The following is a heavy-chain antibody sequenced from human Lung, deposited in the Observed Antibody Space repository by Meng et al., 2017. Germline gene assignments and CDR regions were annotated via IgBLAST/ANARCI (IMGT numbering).Heavy chain of an antibody. CDR1: GGSIRGSY. J-gene: IGHJ4*02. Sequence: QVEQHQWGGGRLRPSENLSLTCAVYGGSIRGSYWSRIRQSPAKGLEWIGKINHGGSTNYNPSLESRVTISVDTPKNQFSLRLTSMTVADTAVYYCARERHSTIIRGVIDFWGQGALVTVSS. V-gene: IGHV4-34*01. CDR3: ARERHSTIIRGVIDF. CDR2: INHGGST. D-gene: IGHD3-10*01.